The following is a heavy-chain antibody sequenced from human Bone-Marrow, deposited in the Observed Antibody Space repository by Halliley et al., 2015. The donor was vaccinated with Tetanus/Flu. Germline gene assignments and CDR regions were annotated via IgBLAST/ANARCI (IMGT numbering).Heavy chain of an antibody. CDR3: AREWDNGSGKYVHFDY. J-gene: IGHJ4*01. Sequence: SVYDNGDTKYNPSLKSRLTISKDPSNSQISLKLRLVTAADTATYYCAREWDNGSGKYVHFDYWGHGILVTVAS. V-gene: IGHV4-59*01. CDR2: VYDNGDT. D-gene: IGHD3-10*01.